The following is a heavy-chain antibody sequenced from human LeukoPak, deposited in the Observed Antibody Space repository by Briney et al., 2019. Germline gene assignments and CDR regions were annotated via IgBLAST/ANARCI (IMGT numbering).Heavy chain of an antibody. J-gene: IGHJ4*02. V-gene: IGHV4-30-2*01. CDR3: ARHPESEFYDSSGYSFDY. CDR2: IYHSGST. D-gene: IGHD3-22*01. CDR1: GGSISSGGYY. Sequence: SETLSLTCTVSGGSISSGGYYWSWIRQPPGKGLEWIGYIYHSGSTYYNPSLKSRVTISVDTSKNQFSLKLSSVTAADTAVYYCARHPESEFYDSSGYSFDYWGQGTLVTVSS.